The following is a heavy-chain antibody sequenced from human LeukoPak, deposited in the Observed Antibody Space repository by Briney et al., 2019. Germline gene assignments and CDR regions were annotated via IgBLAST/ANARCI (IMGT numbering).Heavy chain of an antibody. V-gene: IGHV1-2*02. CDR3: ARRSASVTYPFAFDI. CDR2: INPNSGGT. D-gene: IGHD4-17*01. J-gene: IGHJ3*02. Sequence: ASVKVSCKASGYTFTGYYIHWVRQAPGQGLERMGWINPNSGGTNFAQKFQGRVTMTRDTSISTAYMELSGLTSDDTAVYYCARRSASVTYPFAFDIWGQGTMVTVSS. CDR1: GYTFTGYY.